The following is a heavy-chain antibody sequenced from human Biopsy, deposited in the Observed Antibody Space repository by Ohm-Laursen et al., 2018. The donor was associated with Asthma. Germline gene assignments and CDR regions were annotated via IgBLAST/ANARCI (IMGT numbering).Heavy chain of an antibody. D-gene: IGHD3-22*01. CDR1: GFTFSSYA. CDR3: AKVRSDWVITESFDY. J-gene: IGHJ4*02. CDR2: ISWSSATI. V-gene: IGHV3-9*01. Sequence: SLRLSCAAFGFTFSSYAMSWVRQAPGKGLEWVSGISWSSATIGYADSVEGRFTISRDNAKNSVFLHMDSLRPEDTAFYYCAKVRSDWVITESFDYWGQGVLVTVSS.